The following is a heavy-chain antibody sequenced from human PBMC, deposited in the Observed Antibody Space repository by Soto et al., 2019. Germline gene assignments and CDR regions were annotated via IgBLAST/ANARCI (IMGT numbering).Heavy chain of an antibody. CDR1: SGCR. Sequence: SGCRWSMKRKPPGKGLEWIGSIYYSGSTYYNPSLKSRVTISVDTSKNQFSLKLSSVTAADTAVYYCARLFMVRGVILTEIDYWGQGTLVTVPS. J-gene: IGHJ4*02. CDR3: ARLFMVRGVILTEIDY. CDR2: IYYSGST. V-gene: IGHV4-39*01. D-gene: IGHD3-10*01.